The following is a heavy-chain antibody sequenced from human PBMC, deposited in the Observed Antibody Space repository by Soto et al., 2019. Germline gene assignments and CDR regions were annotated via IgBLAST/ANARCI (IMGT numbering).Heavy chain of an antibody. CDR2: INAGNGNT. Sequence: GASVKVSCEASGYTFTSYAMHWVRQAPGQRLEWMGWINAGNGNTKYSQKFQGRVTITRDTSASTAYMELSSLRSEDTAVYYCAKGYCSGGSCYDYWGQGTLVTVSS. D-gene: IGHD2-15*01. CDR3: AKGYCSGGSCYDY. J-gene: IGHJ4*02. CDR1: GYTFTSYA. V-gene: IGHV1-3*01.